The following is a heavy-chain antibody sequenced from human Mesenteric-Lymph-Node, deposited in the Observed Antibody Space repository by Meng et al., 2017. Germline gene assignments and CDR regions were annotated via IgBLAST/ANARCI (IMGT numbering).Heavy chain of an antibody. CDR3: ARVGAYCGGDCYHPR. CDR2: IYHSGST. J-gene: IGHJ4*02. Sequence: GPVDGAGPGLVQPSGTLSLTCAVSGGSLSSRNWWSWVRQPPGKGLEWIGEIYHSGSTNYNPSLKSRVTISVDESKNQFSLRLSSVTAADTAVYYCARVGAYCGGDCYHPRWGQGTLVTVSS. V-gene: IGHV4-4*02. CDR1: GGSLSSRNW. D-gene: IGHD2-21*02.